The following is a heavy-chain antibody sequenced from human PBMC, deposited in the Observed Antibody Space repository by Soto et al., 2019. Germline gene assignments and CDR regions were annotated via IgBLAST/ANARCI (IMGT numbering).Heavy chain of an antibody. J-gene: IGHJ4*02. Sequence: PGGSLRLSCAAAGFSVSISHISWVRQSPGKGLEWFSVIYSGGATHYAVSVKGRLIISRDKSKNTVDLQMNSLRVEDTAVYYCAKGGHFSFFDYWGQGT. CDR3: AKGGHFSFFDY. CDR1: GFSVSISH. V-gene: IGHV3-53*01. CDR2: IYSGGAT.